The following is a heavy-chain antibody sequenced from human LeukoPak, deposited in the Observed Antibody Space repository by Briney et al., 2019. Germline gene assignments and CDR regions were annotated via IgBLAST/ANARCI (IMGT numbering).Heavy chain of an antibody. CDR2: INPNGGST. J-gene: IGHJ4*02. Sequence: ASVKVSCKASVYTFTSYYMHWVRQAPGKGLEGMGIINPNGGSTSYAQKFQGRVTMTRDISTSTAYMSLSRLKSEDKAVYYCARGPRHDCGDLDYWRQGTLVTVSS. CDR1: VYTFTSYY. V-gene: IGHV1-46*01. CDR3: ARGPRHDCGDLDY. D-gene: IGHD4-17*01.